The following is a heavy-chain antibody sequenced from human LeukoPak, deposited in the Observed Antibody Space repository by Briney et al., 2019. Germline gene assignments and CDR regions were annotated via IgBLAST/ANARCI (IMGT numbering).Heavy chain of an antibody. V-gene: IGHV3-23*01. CDR3: ARGTNWSPLDFDY. Sequence: GGSLRLSCAASGFTFSSYAMTWVRQAPGKGLEWISGISGSGVNTYYTDSVKGRFTISRDNSKNSLYLQMNSLRAEDTAVYYCARGTNWSPLDFDYWGQGTLVTVSS. J-gene: IGHJ4*02. CDR1: GFTFSSYA. D-gene: IGHD1-20*01. CDR2: ISGSGVNT.